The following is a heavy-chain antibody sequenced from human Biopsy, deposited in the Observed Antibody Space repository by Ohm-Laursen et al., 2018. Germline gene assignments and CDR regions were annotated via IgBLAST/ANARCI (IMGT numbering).Heavy chain of an antibody. V-gene: IGHV1-69*13. CDR1: GGAFTNYA. Sequence: SVKVSCKASGGAFTNYAINWVRQAPGHGLEWMGGIITVSETAGYAERFQGRDTITADVTPTTAYMDLSGLRSEDTAVYYCVAYPSSGFFENNDDFAMDVWGQGTTVIVSS. J-gene: IGHJ6*02. CDR2: IITVSETA. CDR3: VAYPSSGFFENNDDFAMDV. D-gene: IGHD6-19*01.